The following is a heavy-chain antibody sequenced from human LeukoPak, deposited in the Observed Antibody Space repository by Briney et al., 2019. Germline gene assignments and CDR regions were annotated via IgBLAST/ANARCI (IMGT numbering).Heavy chain of an antibody. CDR1: GFAFSTYW. J-gene: IGHJ6*02. CDR2: IKQDGTEK. D-gene: IGHD3-10*01. CDR3: ASMVRGVIDYYYYGMDV. Sequence: GGSLRLSCAASGFAFSTYWMSWVRQAPGKGLEWVANIKQDGTEKYYVDSVKGRFTLSRDNAKNSLYLQMNSLRAEDTAVYYCASMVRGVIDYYYYGMDVWGQGTTVTVSS. V-gene: IGHV3-7*03.